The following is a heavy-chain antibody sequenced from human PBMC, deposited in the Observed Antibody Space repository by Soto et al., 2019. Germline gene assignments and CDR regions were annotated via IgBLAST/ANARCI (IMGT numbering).Heavy chain of an antibody. D-gene: IGHD3-16*01. Sequence: QVQLVESGGGVVQPGTSLRLSCAASGFTFSGCGMNWVRQAPGKGLEWVAVISYDGSETFYADSVKGRFIISRDNSKNTVYLQMNNLRPEDTADYYCARSIGGSAYSPSASWGQGTQVTVSS. J-gene: IGHJ5*02. CDR3: ARSIGGSAYSPSAS. CDR2: ISYDGSET. CDR1: GFTFSGCG. V-gene: IGHV3-30*03.